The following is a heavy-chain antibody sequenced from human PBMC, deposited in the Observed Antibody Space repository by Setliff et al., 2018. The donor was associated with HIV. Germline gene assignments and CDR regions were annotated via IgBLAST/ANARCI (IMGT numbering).Heavy chain of an antibody. D-gene: IGHD6-13*01. CDR1: GDSIDTHSW. CDR2: IYYSGST. J-gene: IGHJ3*02. Sequence: SETLSLTCVVSGDSIDTHSWWTWVRQPPTKGLEWVGEIYYSGSTDYKPSLKSRVTISVDTSKNQFSLKLSSVTAADTAVYYCARATFSSSWYPFDGFDIWGQGTPVTVSS. CDR3: ARATFSSSWYPFDGFDI. V-gene: IGHV4-4*02.